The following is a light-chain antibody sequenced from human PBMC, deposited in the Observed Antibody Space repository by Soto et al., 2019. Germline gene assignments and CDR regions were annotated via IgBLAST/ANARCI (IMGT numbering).Light chain of an antibody. CDR2: GAS. CDR3: QQYGSSGT. V-gene: IGKV3-20*01. Sequence: EIVLTQSPASLSLSPGERATLSCRATQSVSSYLAWYQQKPGQAPRLLIYGASNRATGIPDRLSGSGSGTDFTLTIRRLEPEDSAVYYCQQYGSSGTFGQGTKVDIK. CDR1: QSVSSY. J-gene: IGKJ1*01.